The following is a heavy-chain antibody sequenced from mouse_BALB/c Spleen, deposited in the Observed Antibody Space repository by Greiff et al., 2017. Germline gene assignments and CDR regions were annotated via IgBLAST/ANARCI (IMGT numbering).Heavy chain of an antibody. CDR3: ARDYGYDGAFAY. CDR2: IDPANGNT. Sequence: DVKLVESGAELVKPGASVKLSCTASGFNIKDTYMHWVKQRPEQGLEWIGRIDPANGNTKYDPKFQGKATITADTSSNTAYLQLSSLTSEDTAVYYCARDYGYDGAFAYWGQGTLVTVSA. V-gene: IGHV14-3*02. D-gene: IGHD2-2*01. J-gene: IGHJ3*01. CDR1: GFNIKDTY.